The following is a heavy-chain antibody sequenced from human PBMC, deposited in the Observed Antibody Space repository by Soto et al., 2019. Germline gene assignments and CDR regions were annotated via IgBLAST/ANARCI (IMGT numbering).Heavy chain of an antibody. J-gene: IGHJ6*02. D-gene: IGHD3-10*01. Sequence: PGGSLRLSCAASGFTFSNYWMQWVRQAPGKGLVWVSRINSDGSSTSYADSVKGRFTISRDNAKNSLYLQMNSLRAEDTALYYCARDPTSLYGSGSPTGIYYYYGMDVWGQGTTVTVSS. CDR2: INSDGSST. CDR1: GFTFSNYW. V-gene: IGHV3-74*01. CDR3: ARDPTSLYGSGSPTGIYYYYGMDV.